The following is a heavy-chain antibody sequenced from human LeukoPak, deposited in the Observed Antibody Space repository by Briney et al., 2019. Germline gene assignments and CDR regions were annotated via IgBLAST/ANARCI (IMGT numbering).Heavy chain of an antibody. J-gene: IGHJ4*02. CDR2: ISSSNNYI. V-gene: IGHV3-21*01. D-gene: IGHD3-10*01. CDR1: GFTFSSYR. CDR3: AREAAYGSGSFDY. Sequence: NPGGSLRLSCAASGFTFSSYRMNWVRQAPGKGLEWVSSISSSNNYIYYADSVKGRFTISRDNAKNSVYLQMNSLRAEDTVVYYCAREAAYGSGSFDYWGQGTLVTVSS.